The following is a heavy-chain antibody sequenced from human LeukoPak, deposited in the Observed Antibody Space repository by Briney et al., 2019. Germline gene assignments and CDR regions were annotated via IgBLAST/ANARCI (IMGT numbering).Heavy chain of an antibody. V-gene: IGHV6-1*01. J-gene: IGHJ4*02. CDR3: ARDGADVYGRAFDY. Sequence: SQTLSLTCAISGDSVSSNSAAWNWIRQSPSRGLEWLGRTYYRSKWYNDYAVSVKSRITISPDTSKNQFSLKLTPVTAADTAVYFCARDGADVYGRAFDYWGQGTLVSVSS. CDR2: TYYRSKWYN. CDR1: GDSVSSNSAA. D-gene: IGHD3-10*01.